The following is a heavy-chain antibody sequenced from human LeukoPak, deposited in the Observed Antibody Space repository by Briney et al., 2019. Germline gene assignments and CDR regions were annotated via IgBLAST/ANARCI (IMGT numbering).Heavy chain of an antibody. CDR1: GFTFSSYS. V-gene: IGHV3-21*01. CDR2: ISSSSSYI. J-gene: IGHJ4*02. Sequence: PGGSLRLSCAASGFTFSSYSMNWVRQAPGKGVEWVSSISSSSSYIYYADSVKGPFTISRDNAKNSLYLQMNSLRAEDTAVYYCAREYGDYFDYWGQGTLVTVSS. D-gene: IGHD4-17*01. CDR3: AREYGDYFDY.